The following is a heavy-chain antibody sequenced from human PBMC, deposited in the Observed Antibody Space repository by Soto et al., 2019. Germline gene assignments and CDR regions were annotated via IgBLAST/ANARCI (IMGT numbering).Heavy chain of an antibody. CDR3: ARSREVATISGIYGYFDL. CDR2: MYYSGST. V-gene: IGHV4-59*08. Sequence: QVQLQESGPGLVKPSETLSLTCTVSGGSISSYYWSWIRQPPGKGLEWIGYMYYSGSTDYNPSLKSRVTISVDTSKNQFSLKLRSVTAADTAVYYCARSREVATISGIYGYFDLWGRGTLVTVSS. CDR1: GGSISSYY. D-gene: IGHD5-12*01. J-gene: IGHJ2*01.